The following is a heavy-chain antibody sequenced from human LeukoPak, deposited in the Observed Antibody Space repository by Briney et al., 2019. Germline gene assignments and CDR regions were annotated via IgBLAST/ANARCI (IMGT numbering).Heavy chain of an antibody. Sequence: DSVKLSCKASGYTFSNHDITWMRQAPGQGLECIGWISCYNGDTHYAQNLQGRVTMTTDTSTSTAYLELRSLRSDDTAVYYCARDPTNTSGYYAYFDYWGEGTLVTVSS. CDR2: ISCYNGDT. CDR1: GYTFSNHD. V-gene: IGHV1-18*01. J-gene: IGHJ4*02. D-gene: IGHD5-12*01. CDR3: ARDPTNTSGYYAYFDY.